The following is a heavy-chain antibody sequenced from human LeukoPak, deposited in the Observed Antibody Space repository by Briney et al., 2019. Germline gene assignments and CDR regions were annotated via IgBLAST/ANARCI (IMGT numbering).Heavy chain of an antibody. D-gene: IGHD6-13*01. J-gene: IGHJ4*02. CDR3: ARDRGSSWYADY. CDR2: INPNSGGT. Sequence: ASVKVSCKASRYIFTSYYIHWVRQAPGQGLDWMGWINPNSGGTQYAQKFQGRVTMTSDTSISTAYMELSRLRSDDTAVYYCARDRGSSWYADYWGQGTLVTVSS. CDR1: RYIFTSYY. V-gene: IGHV1-2*02.